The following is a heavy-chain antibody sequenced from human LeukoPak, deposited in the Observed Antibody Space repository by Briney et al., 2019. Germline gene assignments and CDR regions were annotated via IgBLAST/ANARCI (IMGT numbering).Heavy chain of an antibody. CDR1: GFTFSSYG. J-gene: IGHJ4*02. V-gene: IGHV3-30*03. CDR3: ARATTASARDH. D-gene: IGHD1-14*01. CDR2: ISYDGSNK. Sequence: GGSLRLSCAASGFTFSSYGMHWVRQAPGKGLEWVAVISYDGSNKYYADSVKGRFTISRDNAKNSLYLQMDSLRVEDTAVYYCARATTASARDHWGQGTLVTVSS.